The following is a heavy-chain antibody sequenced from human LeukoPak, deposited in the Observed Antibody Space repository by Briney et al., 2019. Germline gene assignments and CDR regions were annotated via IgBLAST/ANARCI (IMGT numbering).Heavy chain of an antibody. CDR3: ARDSPRQAVAGHFDY. Sequence: GGSLRLSCAASGFTFSSYGMSWVRQAPGKGLEGVANIKQDGSEKYYVDSVKGRFTISRDNAKNSLYLQMNSLRAEDTAVYYCARDSPRQAVAGHFDYWGQGTLVTVSS. V-gene: IGHV3-7*01. D-gene: IGHD6-19*01. J-gene: IGHJ4*02. CDR2: IKQDGSEK. CDR1: GFTFSSYG.